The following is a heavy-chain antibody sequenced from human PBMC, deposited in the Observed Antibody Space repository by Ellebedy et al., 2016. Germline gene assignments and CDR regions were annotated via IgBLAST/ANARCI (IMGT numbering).Heavy chain of an antibody. CDR1: GFTFSNYY. D-gene: IGHD2-2*01. Sequence: GESLKISCAASGFTFSNYYMSWIRQAPGKGLEWVSYISSTGSTIYYADSIKGRFTISRDIAKNSLYLQMTSLRAEDTAVYYCAREVVVPGAPYYFDYWGQGTLVTVSS. J-gene: IGHJ4*02. CDR2: ISSTGSTI. V-gene: IGHV3-11*01. CDR3: AREVVVPGAPYYFDY.